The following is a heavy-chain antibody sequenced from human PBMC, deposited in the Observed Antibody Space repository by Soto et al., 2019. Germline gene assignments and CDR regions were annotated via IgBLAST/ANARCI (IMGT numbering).Heavy chain of an antibody. J-gene: IGHJ5*02. CDR2: IIPIFGTA. V-gene: IGHV1-69*13. CDR3: ARDRVVFTPYGAPDPRHSSSFRTFDP. CDR1: GGTFSSYA. D-gene: IGHD6-13*01. Sequence: SVKVSCKASGGTFSSYAISWVRQAPGQGLEWMGGIIPIFGTANYAQKFQGRVTITADESTSTAYMELSSLRSEDTAVYYCARDRVVFTPYGAPDPRHSSSFRTFDPWGQGTLVTVSS.